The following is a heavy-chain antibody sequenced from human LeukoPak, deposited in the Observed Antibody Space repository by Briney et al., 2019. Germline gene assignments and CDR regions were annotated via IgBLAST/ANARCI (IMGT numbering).Heavy chain of an antibody. Sequence: GGSLRLSCAASGFTFSSYTINWVRQAPGKGLEWVSAISGDSRYIYYADSVKGRFTISRDNARNSLYLQMDSLRDEDTAMYYCASSGCCDFWGGTNWGQGTLVTVSS. J-gene: IGHJ4*02. CDR2: ISGDSRYI. D-gene: IGHD3-3*01. CDR1: GFTFSSYT. V-gene: IGHV3-21*01. CDR3: ASSGCCDFWGGTN.